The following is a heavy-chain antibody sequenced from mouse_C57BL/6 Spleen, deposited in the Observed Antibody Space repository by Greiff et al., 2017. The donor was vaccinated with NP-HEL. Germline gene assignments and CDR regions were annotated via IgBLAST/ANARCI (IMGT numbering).Heavy chain of an antibody. Sequence: EVQLQQSGPGLAKPSQTQSLTCSVTGYSITSDYWNWIRKFPGNKLEYMGYISYSGSTYYNPSLKSRISITRDTSKNQYYLQLNSVTTEDTATYYCARYRYYGSSYNWYFDVWGTGTTVTVSS. CDR3: ARYRYYGSSYNWYFDV. CDR2: ISYSGST. D-gene: IGHD1-1*01. CDR1: GYSITSDY. J-gene: IGHJ1*03. V-gene: IGHV3-8*01.